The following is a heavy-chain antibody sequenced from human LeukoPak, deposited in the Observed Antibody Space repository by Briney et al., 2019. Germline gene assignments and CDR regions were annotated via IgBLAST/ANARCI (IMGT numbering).Heavy chain of an antibody. CDR3: AHARGAYYYGSGSYPFGN. J-gene: IGHJ4*02. CDR2: IYWDDDK. Sequence: KESGPTLVNPTQTLMLTCTFSGFSLSTRGVGVGWIRQPPGKALEWLALIYWDDDKRYSPSLKSRLTITKDTSKNQVVLTMTNMDPVDTATYYCAHARGAYYYGSGSYPFGNWGQGTLVTVSS. CDR1: GFSLSTRGVG. D-gene: IGHD3-10*01. V-gene: IGHV2-5*02.